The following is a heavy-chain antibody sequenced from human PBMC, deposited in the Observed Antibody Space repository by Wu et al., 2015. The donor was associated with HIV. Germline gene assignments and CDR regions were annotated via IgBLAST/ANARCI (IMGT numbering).Heavy chain of an antibody. D-gene: IGHD5-18*01. V-gene: IGHV1-2*02. J-gene: IGHJ4*02. Sequence: QVQLVQSGAEVKKPGASVKVSCKSSGYTFTSYGLTWVRQAPGQGLEWMGWINPNSGGTNYAQKFQGRVTMTRDTSISTAYMELSRLRSDDTAVYYCARGGKRIQLWSPIWGQGTLVTVSS. CDR1: GYTFTSYG. CDR2: INPNSGGT. CDR3: ARGGKRIQLWSPI.